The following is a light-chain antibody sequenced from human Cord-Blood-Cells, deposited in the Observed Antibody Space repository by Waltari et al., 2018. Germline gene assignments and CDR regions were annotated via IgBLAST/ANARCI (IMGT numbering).Light chain of an antibody. J-gene: IGKJ3*01. Sequence: EIVMTQSPATLSVSPGERATLPCRASQSVSSNLAWYQQKPGQAPRLLISGASTRATGIPARFSGSGSGTEFTLTISSLQSEDFAVYYCQQYNNWPFTFGPGTKVDIK. CDR2: GAS. CDR1: QSVSSN. CDR3: QQYNNWPFT. V-gene: IGKV3-15*01.